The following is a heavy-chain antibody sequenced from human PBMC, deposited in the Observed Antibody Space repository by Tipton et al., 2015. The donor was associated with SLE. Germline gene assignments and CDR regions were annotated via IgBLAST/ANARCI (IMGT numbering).Heavy chain of an antibody. D-gene: IGHD3-22*01. Sequence: GLVKPSETLSLTCTVSGGSITNHYWNWIRQPPGKGLEWIGYIHYSGTTHDNPSLKSRVTISVDRSKNQFSLKFNSVTAADTAVYFCAREAGHYYDGTGYGYFQCWGQGTLVTVSS. CDR2: IHYSGTT. V-gene: IGHV4-4*08. CDR1: GGSITNHY. J-gene: IGHJ1*01. CDR3: AREAGHYYDGTGYGYFQC.